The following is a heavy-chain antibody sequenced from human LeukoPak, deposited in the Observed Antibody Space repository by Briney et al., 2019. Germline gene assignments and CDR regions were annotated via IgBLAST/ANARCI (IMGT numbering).Heavy chain of an antibody. CDR3: ARDLGTAMVPYFDY. CDR1: GYTFTSYG. D-gene: IGHD5-18*01. J-gene: IGHJ4*02. Sequence: ASVKVSCEASGYTFTSYGISWVRQAPGQGLEWMGWISAYNGNTNYAQKLQGRVTMTTDTSTSTAYMELRSLRSDDTAVYYCARDLGTAMVPYFDYWGQGTLVTVSS. V-gene: IGHV1-18*04. CDR2: ISAYNGNT.